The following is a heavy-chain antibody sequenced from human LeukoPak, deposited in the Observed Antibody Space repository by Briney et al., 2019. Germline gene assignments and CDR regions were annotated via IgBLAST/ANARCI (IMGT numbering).Heavy chain of an antibody. D-gene: IGHD4-17*01. Sequence: SETLSLTCSASGGSISSTGHYWGWIRQSPEKGLDWIGSIYSNGNTYYNPSVKSRVTMSVDTSKNQFSLKLTSMTAAETAVYYCARSATVTTGYFDYWGQGALVTVSS. V-gene: IGHV4-39*07. CDR3: ARSATVTTGYFDY. J-gene: IGHJ4*02. CDR1: GGSISSTGHY. CDR2: IYSNGNT.